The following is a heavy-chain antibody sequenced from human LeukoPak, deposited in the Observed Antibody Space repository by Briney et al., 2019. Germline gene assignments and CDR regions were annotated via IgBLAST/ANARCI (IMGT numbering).Heavy chain of an antibody. CDR2: ISGSGGST. CDR1: GFAFSSCA. J-gene: IGHJ4*02. V-gene: IGHV3-23*01. D-gene: IGHD2-2*01. Sequence: GGSLRLSCAASGFAFSSCALSWVRQAPGKGLEWVSTISGSGGSTHYADSVKGRFTISRDNSKNTLYLQMNSLRAEDTAVYYCAKAHYCSSTTCPIDHWGQGTLVTVSS. CDR3: AKAHYCSSTTCPIDH.